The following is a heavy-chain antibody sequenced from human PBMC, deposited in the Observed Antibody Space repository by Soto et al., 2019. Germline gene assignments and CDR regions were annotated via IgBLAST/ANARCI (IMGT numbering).Heavy chain of an antibody. CDR1: GGSISSGGYY. V-gene: IGHV4-30-4*01. Sequence: TLSLTCTVSGGSISSGGYYWNWIRQPPGKVREWIGYIYDSGSTSYNPSLKSRIIISLDTSKNQFSLKLRSVTAADTAVYYCAREDYYDSSGYSGRRFDPWGQATLVTVS. D-gene: IGHD3-22*01. J-gene: IGHJ5*02. CDR3: AREDYYDSSGYSGRRFDP. CDR2: IYDSGST.